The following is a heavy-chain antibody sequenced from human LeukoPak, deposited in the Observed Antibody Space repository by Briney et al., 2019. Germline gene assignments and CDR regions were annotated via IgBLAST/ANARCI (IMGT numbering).Heavy chain of an antibody. D-gene: IGHD3-9*01. CDR2: IGTAGDT. V-gene: IGHV3-13*01. J-gene: IGHJ5*02. CDR3: ARPYDILTPATGFDP. CDR1: GFTFSSYD. Sequence: PGGSLRLSCAASGFTFSSYDMHWVRQATGKGLEWVSAIGTAGDTYYPGSVKGRFTISRENAKNSLYLQMNSLRAGDTAVYYCARPYDILTPATGFDPWGQGTLVTVSS.